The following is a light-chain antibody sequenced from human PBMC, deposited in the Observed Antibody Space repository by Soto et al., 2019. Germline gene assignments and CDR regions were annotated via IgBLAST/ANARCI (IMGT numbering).Light chain of an antibody. Sequence: DIQMTQSPSTLSASVGDRVTITCRASQSLNTWLAWYQQKPGRAPKLLIYDVSSLKSEVPSRFSGSGSGTEFTLTISSLQHEDSATHYCQQYNSYYTFGQGTKLEIK. CDR3: QQYNSYYT. V-gene: IGKV1-5*01. J-gene: IGKJ2*01. CDR2: DVS. CDR1: QSLNTW.